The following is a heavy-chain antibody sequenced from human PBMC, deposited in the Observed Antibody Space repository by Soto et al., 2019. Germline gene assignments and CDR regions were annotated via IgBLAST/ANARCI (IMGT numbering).Heavy chain of an antibody. V-gene: IGHV1-69*06. CDR1: GGTFSSYA. CDR3: AREDYDFWSGFSHNWFDP. Sequence: QVQLVQSGAEVKKPGSSVKVSCKASGGTFSSYAISWVRQAPGQGLEWMGGIIPIFGTANYAQKFQGRVTITADKSTSTAYMELSSRRSEDMAVCYCAREDYDFWSGFSHNWFDPWGQGTLVTVSS. J-gene: IGHJ5*02. D-gene: IGHD3-3*01. CDR2: IIPIFGTA.